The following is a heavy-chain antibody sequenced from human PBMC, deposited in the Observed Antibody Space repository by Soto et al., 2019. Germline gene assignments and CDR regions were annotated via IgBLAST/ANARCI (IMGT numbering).Heavy chain of an antibody. CDR2: ICCSGST. Sequence: QVQLQESGPGLVKPSESLSLTCTVSGDSVSRGDSYWSWIRQPPGKGLEWIGYICCSGSTEYNPSLRSRVIISVATSKTQLFLKLSTVTAADTAVYFCARGMDNNKVGWWGQGTLVTVSS. D-gene: IGHD1-1*01. CDR3: ARGMDNNKVGW. CDR1: GDSVSRGDSY. J-gene: IGHJ4*02. V-gene: IGHV4-61*08.